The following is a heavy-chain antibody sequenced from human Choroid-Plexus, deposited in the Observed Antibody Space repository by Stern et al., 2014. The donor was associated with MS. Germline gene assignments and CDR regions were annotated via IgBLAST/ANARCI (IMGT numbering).Heavy chain of an antibody. CDR2: IDTSGSYT. Sequence: VQLVESGGGLVKPGGSLRLSCAASGFTFRGYSMNWVRQAPGKGLEWVSSIDTSGSYTYYADSVKGRFTISRDNAKNSLYLQMNSLRAEDTAVYFCARSYTSGPYDYWGQGTLVTASS. CDR1: GFTFRGYS. J-gene: IGHJ4*02. CDR3: ARSYTSGPYDY. V-gene: IGHV3-21*01. D-gene: IGHD6-19*01.